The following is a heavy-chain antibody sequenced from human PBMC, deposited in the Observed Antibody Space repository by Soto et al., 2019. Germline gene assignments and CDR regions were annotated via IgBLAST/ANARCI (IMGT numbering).Heavy chain of an antibody. CDR2: ISYDGSNK. Sequence: QVQLVESGGGVVQPGRSLRLSCAASGFTFSSYAMHWVRQAPGKGLEWVAVISYDGSNKYYADSVKGRFTISRDNSKNTLYLQMNSLRAEDTAVYYCARVVSEPYSSSEAYGMDVW. J-gene: IGHJ6*01. V-gene: IGHV3-30-3*01. CDR1: GFTFSSYA. D-gene: IGHD6-6*01. CDR3: ARVVSEPYSSSEAYGMDV.